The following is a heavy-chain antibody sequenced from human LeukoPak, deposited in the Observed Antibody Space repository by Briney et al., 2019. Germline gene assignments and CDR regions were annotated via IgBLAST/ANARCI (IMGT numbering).Heavy chain of an antibody. D-gene: IGHD3-3*01. CDR1: GFTVSSNY. V-gene: IGHV3-53*01. CDR3: ARDSLRSGYLDY. J-gene: IGHJ4*02. CDR2: IYSGGST. Sequence: GGSLRLSCAASGFTVSSNYMSWVRQAPGKGLEWVSVIYSGGSTYYADSVKGRFTISRDNSKSTLYLQMNSLRAEDTAVYYCARDSLRSGYLDYWGQGTLVTVSS.